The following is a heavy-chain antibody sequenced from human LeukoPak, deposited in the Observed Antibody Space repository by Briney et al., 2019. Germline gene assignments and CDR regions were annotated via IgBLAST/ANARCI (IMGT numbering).Heavy chain of an antibody. D-gene: IGHD6-13*01. CDR3: AKTGHRDSSNWSNWFDP. CDR1: GFTFRSYA. V-gene: IGHV3-23*01. CDR2: ISGSGGNT. Sequence: GGALRLSCAASGFTFRSYAMNWVRQAPGKGLEWVSAISGSGGNTYYTDSVKGRFTISRDNSKNTLYLQMNRLRAEDTAVYYCAKTGHRDSSNWSNWFDPWGQGTLVTVSS. J-gene: IGHJ5*02.